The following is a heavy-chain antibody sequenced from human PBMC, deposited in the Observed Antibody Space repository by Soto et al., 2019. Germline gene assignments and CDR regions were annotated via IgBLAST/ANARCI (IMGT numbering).Heavy chain of an antibody. CDR3: ARALNSGYDNYYYYYYMDV. D-gene: IGHD5-12*01. CDR2: IIPILGIA. Sequence: SVKASCKASGGTFSSYTSSSLRHAPGQGLDWMGRIIPILGIANYAQKFQGRVTITADKSTSTAYMELSSLRSEDTAVYYCARALNSGYDNYYYYYYMDVWGKGTTVTVSS. V-gene: IGHV1-69*02. J-gene: IGHJ6*03. CDR1: GGTFSSYT.